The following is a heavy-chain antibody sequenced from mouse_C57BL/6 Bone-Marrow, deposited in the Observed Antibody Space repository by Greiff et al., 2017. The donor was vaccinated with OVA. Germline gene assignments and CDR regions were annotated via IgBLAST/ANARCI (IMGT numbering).Heavy chain of an antibody. CDR2: ISSGSSTI. V-gene: IGHV5-17*01. CDR1: GFTFSDYG. D-gene: IGHD3-2*02. J-gene: IGHJ4*01. CDR3: ASQTAQAREYAMDY. Sequence: EVMLVESGGGLVKPGGSLKLSCAASGFTFSDYGMHWVRQAPEKGLEWVAYISSGSSTIYYADTVKGRFTISRDNAKNTLFLQMTSLRSEDTAMYYCASQTAQAREYAMDYWGQGTSVTVSS.